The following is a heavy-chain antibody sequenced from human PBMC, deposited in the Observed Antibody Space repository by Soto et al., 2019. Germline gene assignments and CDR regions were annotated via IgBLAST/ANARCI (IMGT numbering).Heavy chain of an antibody. V-gene: IGHV1-8*01. CDR3: GRDGATISDYDRDGRDV. CDR1: GYTFSSYD. D-gene: IGHD5-12*01. CDR2: MHPNSGNT. J-gene: IGHJ6*02. Sequence: QVQLVQSGAEVKKPGASVQVSCKASGYTFSSYDINWVRQATGQGLEWKGWMHPNSGNTGYAQKVQGRVTMTRNTCITTAYRELRSLSSGDTAVYYGGRDGATISDYDRDGRDVWGRGTTATVSS.